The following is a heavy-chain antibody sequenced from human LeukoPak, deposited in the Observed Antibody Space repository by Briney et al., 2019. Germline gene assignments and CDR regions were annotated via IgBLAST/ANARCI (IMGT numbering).Heavy chain of an antibody. CDR1: GSSFTSYW. V-gene: IGHV5-10-1*01. J-gene: IGHJ3*02. Sequence: GESLKISCKGSGSSFTSYWISWVRQMPGKGLEWMGRIDPSDSYTNYSPSFQGHVTISADKSISTAYLQWSSLKASDTAMYYCASTSGSYYPLDAFDIWGQGTMVTVSS. CDR2: IDPSDSYT. D-gene: IGHD3-10*01. CDR3: ASTSGSYYPLDAFDI.